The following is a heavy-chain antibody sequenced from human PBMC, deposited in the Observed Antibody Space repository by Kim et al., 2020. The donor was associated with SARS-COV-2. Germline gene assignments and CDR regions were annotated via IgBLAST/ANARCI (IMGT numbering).Heavy chain of an antibody. D-gene: IGHD3-10*01. Sequence: ASVKVSCKASGYTFTSYAMHWVRQAPGQRLEWMGWINAGNGNTKYSQKFQGRVTITRDTSASTAYMELSSLRSEDTAVYYCAGPEGMVRGSGGAFDIWGQGTMVTVSS. CDR3: AGPEGMVRGSGGAFDI. V-gene: IGHV1-3*01. CDR2: INAGNGNT. CDR1: GYTFTSYA. J-gene: IGHJ3*02.